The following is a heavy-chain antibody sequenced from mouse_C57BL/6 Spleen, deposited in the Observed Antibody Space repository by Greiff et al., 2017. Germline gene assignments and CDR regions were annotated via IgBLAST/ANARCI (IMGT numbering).Heavy chain of an antibody. CDR2: IDPETGGT. CDR1: GYTFTDYE. V-gene: IGHV1-15*01. J-gene: IGHJ2*01. D-gene: IGHD4-1*01. CDR3: TRTGSWDYFDY. Sequence: LQESGAELVRPGASVTLSCKASGYTFTDYEMHWVKQTPVHGLEWIGAIDPETGGTAYNQKFKGKAILTADKSSITAYMELRSLTSEDSAVYYCTRTGSWDYFDYWGQGTTLTVSS.